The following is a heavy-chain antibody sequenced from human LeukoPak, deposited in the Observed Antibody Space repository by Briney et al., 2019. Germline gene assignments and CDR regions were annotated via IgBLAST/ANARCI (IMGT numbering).Heavy chain of an antibody. J-gene: IGHJ5*01. V-gene: IGHV4-39*01. Sequence: SETLSLTCTVSAASFISSSHHWGWIRQSPGKGLEWIGTGYYGRTTYYNPSLDGRVTISLDTSANHFSLQLNSVTAADTAVYYCVRHDGRGGATMGAFDSWGQGSLVTVSS. CDR2: GYYGRTT. CDR1: AASFISSSHH. CDR3: VRHDGRGGATMGAFDS. D-gene: IGHD5-12*01.